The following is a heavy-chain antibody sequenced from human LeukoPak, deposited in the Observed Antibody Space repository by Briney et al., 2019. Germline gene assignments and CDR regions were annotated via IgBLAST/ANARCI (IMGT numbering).Heavy chain of an antibody. J-gene: IGHJ4*02. V-gene: IGHV1-2*02. Sequence: VASVKVSCKASGYTFTGYYIHWVRQAPGQGLEWMGWMNPNTGGTNYAQRFQGRVTVTRDTSIRTAYMELSRLRSDDTAVYYCARERQQEFDYWGQGTLVTVSS. D-gene: IGHD6-13*01. CDR3: ARERQQEFDY. CDR2: MNPNTGGT. CDR1: GYTFTGYY.